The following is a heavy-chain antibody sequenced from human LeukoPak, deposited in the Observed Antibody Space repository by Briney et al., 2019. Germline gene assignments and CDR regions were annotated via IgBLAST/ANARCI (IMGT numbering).Heavy chain of an antibody. CDR1: GGSISSGGYY. CDR3: ARSMCSSTSCWVYYYYYYGMDV. Sequence: TPSETLSLTCTVSGGSISSGGYYWSWFRQHPGKGLEWIEYIYYSGSTYYNPSLKSRVTISVDTSKNQFSLKLSSVTAADTAVYYCARSMCSSTSCWVYYYYYYGMDVWGQGTTVTVSS. D-gene: IGHD2-2*01. V-gene: IGHV4-31*03. J-gene: IGHJ6*02. CDR2: IYYSGST.